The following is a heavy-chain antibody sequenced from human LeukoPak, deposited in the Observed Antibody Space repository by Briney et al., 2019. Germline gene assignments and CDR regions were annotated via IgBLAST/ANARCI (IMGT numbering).Heavy chain of an antibody. CDR3: ARVGSSWEGYYFDY. J-gene: IGHJ4*02. D-gene: IGHD6-13*01. V-gene: IGHV4-39*07. CDR1: GGSISSSGYY. CDR2: IYHSGST. Sequence: PSETLSLTCTVSGGSISSSGYYWGWIRQPPGKGLEWVGNIYHSGSTYYNPSLKSRVTISVDTSKSQFSLKLSSVTAADTAVYYCARVGSSWEGYYFDYWGQGTLVTVSS.